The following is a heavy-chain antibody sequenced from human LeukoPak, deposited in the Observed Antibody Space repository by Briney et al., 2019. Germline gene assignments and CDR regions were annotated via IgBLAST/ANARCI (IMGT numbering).Heavy chain of an antibody. V-gene: IGHV4-34*01. D-gene: IGHD5-24*01. CDR2: INHSGST. CDR1: GGSFSGYY. Sequence: SETLSLTCAVYGGSFSGYYWSWIRQAPGKGLEWIGEINHSGSTNYNPSLKSRVTISVDTSKNQFSLKLSSVTAADTAVYYCARGKPRWLQSYWGQGTLVTVSS. J-gene: IGHJ4*02. CDR3: ARGKPRWLQSY.